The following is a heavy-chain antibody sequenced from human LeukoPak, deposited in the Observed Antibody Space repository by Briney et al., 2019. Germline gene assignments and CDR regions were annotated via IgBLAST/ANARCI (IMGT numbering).Heavy chain of an antibody. CDR1: GFTFSTYS. CDR2: IDTGTSTI. D-gene: IGHD3-10*02. CDR3: AELGITMIGGV. V-gene: IGHV3-48*04. J-gene: IGHJ6*04. Sequence: GGSLRLSCAASGFTFSTYSMNWVRQAPGKGLEWVSYIDTGTSTIYYADSVKGRFTISRDNAKNSLYLQMNSLRAEDTAVYYCAELGITMIGGVWGKGTTVTISS.